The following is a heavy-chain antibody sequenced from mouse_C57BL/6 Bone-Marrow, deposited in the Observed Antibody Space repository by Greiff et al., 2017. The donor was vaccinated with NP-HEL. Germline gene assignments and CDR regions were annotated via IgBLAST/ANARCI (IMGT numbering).Heavy chain of an antibody. CDR2: IDPSDSYT. CDR3: ARAVTMDY. D-gene: IGHD3-3*01. V-gene: IGHV1-50*01. CDR1: GYTFTSYW. J-gene: IGHJ4*01. Sequence: VQLQQPGAELVKPGASVKLSCKASGYTFTSYWMQWVKQRPGQGLEWIGEIDPSDSYTNYNQKFKGKATLTVDTSSSTAYMQLRSLTSEDSAVYYCARAVTMDYWGQGTSVTVSS.